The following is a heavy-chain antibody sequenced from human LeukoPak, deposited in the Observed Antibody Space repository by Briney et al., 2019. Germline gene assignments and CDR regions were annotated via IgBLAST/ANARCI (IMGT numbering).Heavy chain of an antibody. Sequence: GGSLRPSCAASGFTFSSYWMSWVRQAPGKGLEWVANIKQDGSEKYYVDSVKGRFTISRDNAKNSLYLQMNSLRAEDTAVYYCARDRAYYDFWSGYNFDYWGQGTLVTVSS. CDR2: IKQDGSEK. J-gene: IGHJ4*02. D-gene: IGHD3-3*01. V-gene: IGHV3-7*01. CDR1: GFTFSSYW. CDR3: ARDRAYYDFWSGYNFDY.